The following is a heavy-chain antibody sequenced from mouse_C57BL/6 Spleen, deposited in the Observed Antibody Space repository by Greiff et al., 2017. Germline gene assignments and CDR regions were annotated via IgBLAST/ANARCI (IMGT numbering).Heavy chain of an antibody. CDR2: IYPGDGDT. J-gene: IGHJ2*01. Sequence: QVQLQQSGPELVKPGASVKISCKASGYAFSSSWMNWVKQRPGKGLEWIGRIYPGDGDTNYNGKFKGKATLTADKSSSTAYMQLSSLTSEDSAVYFCARQGGVYSALGYWGQGTTLTVSS. D-gene: IGHD1-3*01. CDR3: ARQGGVYSALGY. V-gene: IGHV1-82*01. CDR1: GYAFSSSW.